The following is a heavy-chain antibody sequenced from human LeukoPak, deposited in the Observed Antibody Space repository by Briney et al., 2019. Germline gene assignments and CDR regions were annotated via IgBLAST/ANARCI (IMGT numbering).Heavy chain of an antibody. Sequence: SETLSLTCTVSGGSISSGSYYWSWIRQPAGKGLEWIGRIDTSGSSNYNPSLKSRVTMSVDTSKNQFSLRLSSVTAADTAVYYCARVVPAAARIFDLWGRGTLVTVSS. V-gene: IGHV4-61*02. CDR2: IDTSGSS. CDR3: ARVVPAAARIFDL. D-gene: IGHD2-2*01. J-gene: IGHJ2*01. CDR1: GGSISSGSYY.